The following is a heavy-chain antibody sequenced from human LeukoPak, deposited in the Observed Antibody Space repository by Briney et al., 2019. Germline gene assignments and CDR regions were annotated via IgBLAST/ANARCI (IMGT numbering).Heavy chain of an antibody. Sequence: ASVKVSCKASGYPFTTYGITWVRQAPGQGLEWMGWISGNSDRTNYAQKVQGRFTMTTDTSTSTAYMELRSLRSDGTAVYYCARSFYSLHAFDMWGQGTMVTVSS. CDR3: ARSFYSLHAFDM. V-gene: IGHV1-18*01. D-gene: IGHD2-15*01. CDR2: ISGNSDRT. CDR1: GYPFTTYG. J-gene: IGHJ3*02.